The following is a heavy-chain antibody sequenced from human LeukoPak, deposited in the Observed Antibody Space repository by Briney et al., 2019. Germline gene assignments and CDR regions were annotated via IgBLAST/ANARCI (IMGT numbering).Heavy chain of an antibody. V-gene: IGHV4-39*07. D-gene: IGHD3-10*01. Sequence: NPSETLSLTCSVSGGSISSSNYYWGWIRQPPGKGLAWIGSIYYGGNTYFNPSLKTRLTISVDTSKNQVSLKLTSVTAADTAVYYCARRGSGSQTLDYWGQGTLVTVSS. CDR1: GGSISSSNYY. CDR3: ARRGSGSQTLDY. CDR2: IYYGGNT. J-gene: IGHJ4*02.